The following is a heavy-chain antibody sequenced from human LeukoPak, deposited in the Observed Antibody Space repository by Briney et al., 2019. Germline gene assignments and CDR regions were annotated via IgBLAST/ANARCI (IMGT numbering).Heavy chain of an antibody. V-gene: IGHV1-46*01. Sequence: ASVKVSCKASGYTLTGYNMHWLGQAPGQGLEWMGWINPSGGSTTYAQKFQGRVTITRDTPTSTVYMVLSSLRSEDTAVYYCAINRWSGWSLHYFWGQGTLVTVSS. D-gene: IGHD6-13*01. CDR1: GYTLTGYN. CDR2: INPSGGST. J-gene: IGHJ4*02. CDR3: AINRWSGWSLHYF.